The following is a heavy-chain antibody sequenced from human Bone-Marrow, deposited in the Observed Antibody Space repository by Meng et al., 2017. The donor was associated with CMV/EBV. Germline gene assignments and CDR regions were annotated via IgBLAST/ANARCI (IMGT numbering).Heavy chain of an antibody. D-gene: IGHD3-22*01. J-gene: IGHJ4*02. CDR3: AREFAHYSDSSGYYLDF. CDR2: FIPVFKTT. V-gene: IGHV1-69*15. Sequence: GIFRSSGVSWVRQAPGQGLEWMGSFIPVFKTTNYAQKFQGRLTITADESTSTAYMELRSLRSEDTAVYYCAREFAHYSDSSGYYLDFWGQGRLVTVSS. CDR1: GIFRSSG.